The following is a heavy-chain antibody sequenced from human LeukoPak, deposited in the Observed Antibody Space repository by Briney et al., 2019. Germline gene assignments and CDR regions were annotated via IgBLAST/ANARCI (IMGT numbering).Heavy chain of an antibody. CDR1: GGSTSSYY. CDR3: ARDVRGWSGFDY. V-gene: IGHV4-4*07. Sequence: PSETLSLTCSVSGGSTSSYYWSWIRQPAGKGLEWIGRIYTTGSTDYNPPLKSRVTMSVDTSKNQFSLNLSSVTAADTAVYYCARDVRGWSGFDYWGQGTLVTVSS. CDR2: IYTTGST. J-gene: IGHJ4*02. D-gene: IGHD3-3*01.